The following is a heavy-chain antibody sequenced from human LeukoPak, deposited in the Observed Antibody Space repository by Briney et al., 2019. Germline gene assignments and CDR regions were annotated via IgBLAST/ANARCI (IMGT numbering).Heavy chain of an antibody. CDR2: IYYSGST. CDR1: GGSISSSSYY. D-gene: IGHD2-2*01. CDR3: ARQLGYCSSTSCYADKVDY. J-gene: IGHJ4*02. V-gene: IGHV4-39*01. Sequence: SETLSLTCTVSGGSISSSSYYWGWIRQPPGKGLEWIGSIYYSGSTYYNPSLKSRVTISVDTSKHQFSLKLSSVTAADTAVYYCARQLGYCSSTSCYADKVDYWGQGTLVTVSS.